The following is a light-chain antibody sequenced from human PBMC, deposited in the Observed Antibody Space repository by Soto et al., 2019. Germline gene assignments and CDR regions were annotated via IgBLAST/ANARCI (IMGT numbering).Light chain of an antibody. CDR1: SSDVGGYNY. CDR2: DVS. J-gene: IGLJ2*01. CDR3: CSYAGSYTV. V-gene: IGLV2-11*01. Sequence: QSALTQPRSVSGSPGQSVTISCTGTSSDVGGYNYVSWYQQHPGKAPKLMIYDVSKRPSWFPDRFSGPKSGNTASLIISGLQAEDESDYYCCSYAGSYTVFGGGTKLTVL.